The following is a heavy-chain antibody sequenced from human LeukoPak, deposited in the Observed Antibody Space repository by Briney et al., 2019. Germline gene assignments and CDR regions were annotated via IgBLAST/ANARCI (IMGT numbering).Heavy chain of an antibody. CDR1: GFTFSSYA. V-gene: IGHV3-23*01. CDR3: ARAVYGFDAFDI. J-gene: IGHJ3*02. D-gene: IGHD4-17*01. Sequence: TGGSLRLSCAASGFTFSSYAMSWVPQGPGKGLEWFSAISGSGGSTYYADSVKGRFTISRDNAKNSLYLQMNSLRAEDTAVYYCARAVYGFDAFDIWGQGTMVTVSS. CDR2: ISGSGGST.